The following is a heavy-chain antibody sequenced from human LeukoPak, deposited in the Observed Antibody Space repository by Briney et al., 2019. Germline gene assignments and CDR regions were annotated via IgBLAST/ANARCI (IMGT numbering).Heavy chain of an antibody. V-gene: IGHV4-4*07. CDR3: ARERNYCSSTSCYGFFDY. D-gene: IGHD2-2*01. CDR2: IYTSGST. J-gene: IGHJ4*02. CDR1: GGSISSYY. Sequence: SETLSLTCTVSGGSISSYYWSWLRQPAGKGLEWIGRIYTSGSTNYNPSLKSRVTMSVDTSKNQFSLKLSSVTAADTAVYYCARERNYCSSTSCYGFFDYWGQGTLVTVSS.